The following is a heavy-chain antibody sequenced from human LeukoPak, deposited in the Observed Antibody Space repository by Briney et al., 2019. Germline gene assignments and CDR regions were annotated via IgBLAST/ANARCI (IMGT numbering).Heavy chain of an antibody. CDR1: GGSISISSYY. V-gene: IGHV4-39*01. Sequence: PSETLSLTCTVSGGSISISSYYWGSIRQPPGKWLEWIGCIYYSGSTYYNPSPKSRVTISVDTSKNQFSLKLSSVTAADTAVYYCARRTRYYYDSSGYSPSQWFDPWGQGTLVTVSS. J-gene: IGHJ5*02. CDR3: ARRTRYYYDSSGYSPSQWFDP. CDR2: IYYSGST. D-gene: IGHD3-22*01.